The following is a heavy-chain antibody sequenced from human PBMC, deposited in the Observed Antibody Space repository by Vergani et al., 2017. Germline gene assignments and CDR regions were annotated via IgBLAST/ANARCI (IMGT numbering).Heavy chain of an antibody. CDR3: ARDGGAMVRGTFDY. CDR2: IIPILGTA. CDR1: GGTFSSYA. V-gene: IGHV1-69*11. Sequence: QVQLVQSGAEVKKPGASVKVSCKASGGTFSSYAISWVRQAPGQGLEWMGRIIPILGTANYAQKFQGRVTITADESTSTAYMELSRLRSEDTAVYYCARDGGAMVRGTFDYWGQGTLVTVSS. D-gene: IGHD3-10*01. J-gene: IGHJ4*02.